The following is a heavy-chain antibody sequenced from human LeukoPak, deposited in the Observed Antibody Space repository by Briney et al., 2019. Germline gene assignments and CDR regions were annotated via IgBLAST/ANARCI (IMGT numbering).Heavy chain of an antibody. CDR2: IYYSGST. D-gene: IGHD3-3*01. V-gene: IGHV4-39*07. Sequence: SETLSLTCTVSGGSISSSSYYWGWIRQPPGKGLEWIGSIYYSGSTYHNPSLKSRVTISVDTSKNQFSLKLSSVTAADTAVYYCARAPLYDFWSGSFDYWGQGTLVTVSS. CDR1: GGSISSSSYY. J-gene: IGHJ4*02. CDR3: ARAPLYDFWSGSFDY.